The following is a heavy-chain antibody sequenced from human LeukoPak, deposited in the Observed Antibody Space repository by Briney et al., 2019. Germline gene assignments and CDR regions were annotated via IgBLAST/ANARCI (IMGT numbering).Heavy chain of an antibody. Sequence: GRSLRLSCAASGFTFDGYAMHWVRQAPGKGLEWVSGISWNSGSIGYADSVKGRFTISRDNAKNSLYLQMNSLRAEDMALYYCAKAQKSYYDSSGYSPAGAFDIWGQGTMVTVSS. CDR1: GFTFDGYA. V-gene: IGHV3-9*03. CDR2: ISWNSGSI. D-gene: IGHD3-22*01. CDR3: AKAQKSYYDSSGYSPAGAFDI. J-gene: IGHJ3*02.